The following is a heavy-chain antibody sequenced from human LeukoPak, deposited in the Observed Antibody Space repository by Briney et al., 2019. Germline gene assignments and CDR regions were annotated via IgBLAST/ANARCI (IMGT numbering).Heavy chain of an antibody. J-gene: IGHJ1*01. Sequence: SETLSLTYAVYGASFSGYYWIWLGQPPGKALEWLGEINQSGSTNYNPPLKSRVTISVDTSKNQFSLKLSSVTAADTAVYYCARAELNIVVVPAAIPKVFQHWDQGTLVTVSS. CDR1: GASFSGYY. V-gene: IGHV4-34*01. CDR3: ARAELNIVVVPAAIPKVFQH. CDR2: INQSGST. D-gene: IGHD2-2*02.